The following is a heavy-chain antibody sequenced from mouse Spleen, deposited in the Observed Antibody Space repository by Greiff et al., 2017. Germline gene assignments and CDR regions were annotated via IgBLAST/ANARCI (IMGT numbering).Heavy chain of an antibody. D-gene: IGHD1-1*01. J-gene: IGHJ4*01. CDR2: INPSSGYT. CDR3: ARDYYGSLYAMDY. V-gene: IGHV1-7*01. CDR1: GYTFTSYW. Sequence: VQGVESGAELAKPGASVKLSCKASGYTFTSYWMHWVKQRPGQGLEWIGYINPSSGYTKYNQKFKDKATLTADKSSSTAYMQLSSLTYEDSAVYYCARDYYGSLYAMDYWGQGTSVTVSS.